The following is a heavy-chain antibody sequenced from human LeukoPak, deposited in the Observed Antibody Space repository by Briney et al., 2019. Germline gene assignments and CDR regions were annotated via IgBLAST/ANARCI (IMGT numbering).Heavy chain of an antibody. CDR3: ARDIGQGSSWLYDY. CDR2: INPNQGDT. J-gene: IGHJ4*02. V-gene: IGHV1-2*02. Sequence: ASVKVSCKASGYTFTGYYMHWVRQAPGQGLEWMGWINPNQGDTNYAQKFQDRVSMTRDTSISTAYMHLSRLRSADTALYYCARDIGQGSSWLYDYWGQGTLVTVSS. CDR1: GYTFTGYY. D-gene: IGHD6-13*01.